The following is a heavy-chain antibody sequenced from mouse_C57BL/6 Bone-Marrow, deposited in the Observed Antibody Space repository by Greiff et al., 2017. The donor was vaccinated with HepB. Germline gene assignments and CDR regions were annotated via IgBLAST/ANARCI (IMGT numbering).Heavy chain of an antibody. CDR1: GYAFSSSW. V-gene: IGHV1-82*01. D-gene: IGHD1-1*01. CDR3: ARKGGGYGSSYDYYAMDY. Sequence: QVQLQQSGPELVKPGASVKISCKASGYAFSSSWMNWVKQRPGKGLEWIGRIYPGDGDTNYNGKFKGKATLTADKSSSTAYMQLSSLTSEDSAVYFCARKGGGYGSSYDYYAMDYWGQGTSVTVSS. CDR2: IYPGDGDT. J-gene: IGHJ4*01.